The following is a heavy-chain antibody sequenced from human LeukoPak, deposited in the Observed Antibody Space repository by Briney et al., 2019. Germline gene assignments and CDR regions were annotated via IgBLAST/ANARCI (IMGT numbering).Heavy chain of an antibody. V-gene: IGHV4-39*07. CDR1: GGSISNSFFY. CDR3: ANLAAAGNQTQNWFDP. J-gene: IGHJ5*02. D-gene: IGHD6-13*01. CDR2: INHSGTT. Sequence: SETLSLTCTVSGGSISNSFFYWGWIRQPPGKGLEWIGEINHSGTTNYNPSLKSRVTISVDTSKNQFSLKLSSVTAADTAVYYCANLAAAGNQTQNWFDPWGQGTLVTVSS.